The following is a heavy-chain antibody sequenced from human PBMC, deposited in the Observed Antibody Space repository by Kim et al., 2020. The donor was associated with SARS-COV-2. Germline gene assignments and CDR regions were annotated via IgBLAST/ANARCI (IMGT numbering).Heavy chain of an antibody. V-gene: IGHV4-59*13. CDR2: IYYSGST. J-gene: IGHJ5*02. D-gene: IGHD3-3*01. CDR1: GGSISSYY. Sequence: SETLSLTCTVSGGSISSYYLSWIRQPPGKGLEWIWYIYYSGSTNYNPSLKSRVTISVDTSKNQFSLKLSSVTAADTAVYYCARSAEFTIFGVVIIPGWFDPWGQGTLVTVSS. CDR3: ARSAEFTIFGVVIIPGWFDP.